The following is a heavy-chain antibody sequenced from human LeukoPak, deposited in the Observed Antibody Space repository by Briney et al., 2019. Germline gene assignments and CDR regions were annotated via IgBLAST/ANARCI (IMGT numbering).Heavy chain of an antibody. J-gene: IGHJ4*02. CDR3: VRDPDALDY. CDR1: GFTFSIYW. CDR2: IKQDGSEK. V-gene: IGHV3-7*01. Sequence: PGGSLRLSCAASGFTFSIYWMTWVRQAPGKGLEWVANIKQDGSEKYYVDSVKGRFTISRDNAKNSLYLQMNSLRAEDTAVYYCVRDPDALDYWGQGTLVTVSS.